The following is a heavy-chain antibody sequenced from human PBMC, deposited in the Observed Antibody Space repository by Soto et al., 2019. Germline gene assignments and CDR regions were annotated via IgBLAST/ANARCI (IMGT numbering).Heavy chain of an antibody. D-gene: IGHD6-13*01. CDR1: GFTVSGHV. V-gene: IGHV3-53*01. CDR2: IYSSVST. Sequence: PGWSLNLSCAASGFTVSGHVMTWFRQAPGKGLKWVSVIYSSVSTYYADSVKGRFTISRDNSKNTLYRQMNSLRAEDTAVYYCARKLAAAGTRYYYYGMDVWGQGTTVTVSS. CDR3: ARKLAAAGTRYYYYGMDV. J-gene: IGHJ6*02.